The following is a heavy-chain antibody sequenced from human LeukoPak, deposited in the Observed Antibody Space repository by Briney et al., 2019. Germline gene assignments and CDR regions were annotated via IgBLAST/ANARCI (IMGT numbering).Heavy chain of an antibody. Sequence: ASVKVSCKASGGTFSSYAISWVRQAPGQGLEWMGGIIPIFGTANYAQKFQGRVTITADESTSTAYMELSSLRSEDTAVYYCARGAEDSSGWYGEFDYWGQGTLVTVSS. CDR1: GGTFSSYA. CDR2: IIPIFGTA. CDR3: ARGAEDSSGWYGEFDY. D-gene: IGHD6-19*01. J-gene: IGHJ4*02. V-gene: IGHV1-69*13.